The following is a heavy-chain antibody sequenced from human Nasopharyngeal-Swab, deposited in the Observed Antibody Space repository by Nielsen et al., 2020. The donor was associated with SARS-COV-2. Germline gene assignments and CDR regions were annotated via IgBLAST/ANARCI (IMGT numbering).Heavy chain of an antibody. J-gene: IGHJ6*03. Sequence: PGKGLEGIGEIYHSGSTNYNPSLKSRVTISVDKSKNQFSLKLSSVTAADTAVYYCARERLGYCSSTSCYGGERYYYYYYMDVWGKGTTVTVSS. D-gene: IGHD2-2*01. V-gene: IGHV4-4*02. CDR3: ARERLGYCSSTSCYGGERYYYYYYMDV. CDR2: IYHSGST.